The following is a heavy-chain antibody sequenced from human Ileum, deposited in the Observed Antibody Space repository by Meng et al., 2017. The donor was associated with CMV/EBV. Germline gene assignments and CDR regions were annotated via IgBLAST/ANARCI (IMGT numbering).Heavy chain of an antibody. J-gene: IGHJ4*02. Sequence: EVQLVESGGGLVQPGGSLRLSCAASGFTFSSYDMHWVRQATGKGLEWVSSITAGGDNTYYAGSVKGRFTISGDNSKNTVYLQMNSLRVEDTAVYYCASRRSYIDSWGQGTLVTVSS. V-gene: IGHV3-13*01. CDR2: ITAGGDNT. CDR3: ASRRSYIDS. CDR1: GFTFSSYD.